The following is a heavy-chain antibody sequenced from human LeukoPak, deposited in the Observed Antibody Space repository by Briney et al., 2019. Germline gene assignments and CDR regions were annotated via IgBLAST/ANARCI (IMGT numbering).Heavy chain of an antibody. D-gene: IGHD3-22*01. V-gene: IGHV1-2*02. J-gene: IGHJ4*02. CDR3: ARDSDSSGSVDY. Sequence: ASVKVSCKASGYTFTVYYMHWVGQAPGQGLEWVRWINPNSGGTNYAQKFQGRFTMTRDTSISTAYMELSRLRSDDTAVYYCARDSDSSGSVDYWGQGTLVTVSS. CDR2: INPNSGGT. CDR1: GYTFTVYY.